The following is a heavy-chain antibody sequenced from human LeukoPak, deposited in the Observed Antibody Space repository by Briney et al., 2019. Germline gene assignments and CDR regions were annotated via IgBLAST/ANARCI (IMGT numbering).Heavy chain of an antibody. D-gene: IGHD6-6*01. CDR3: ASLQSIAARRNDAFDI. CDR1: GFTFSSYS. V-gene: IGHV3-21*01. Sequence: GGSLRLSCAASGFTFSSYSMNWVRQAPGKGLEWVSSISSSSSYIYYADSVKGRFTISRDNAKNSLYLQMNSLRAEDTAVYYCASLQSIAARRNDAFDIWGQGTMVTVSS. CDR2: ISSSSSYI. J-gene: IGHJ3*02.